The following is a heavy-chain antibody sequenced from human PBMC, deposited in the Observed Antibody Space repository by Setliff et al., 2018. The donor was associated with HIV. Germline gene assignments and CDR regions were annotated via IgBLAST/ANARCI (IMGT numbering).Heavy chain of an antibody. J-gene: IGHJ5*02. V-gene: IGHV1-69*05. CDR2: IIPIFGTA. CDR3: ARDTRELSLS. Sequence: ASVKVSCKASGGTFSSYAISWVRQAPGQGLEWMGGIIPIFGTANYAQKFQGRVTITTDESTSTAYMELSSLRSEDTAVYYCARDTRELSLSWGQGTLVTVSS. CDR1: GGTFSSYA. D-gene: IGHD3-16*02.